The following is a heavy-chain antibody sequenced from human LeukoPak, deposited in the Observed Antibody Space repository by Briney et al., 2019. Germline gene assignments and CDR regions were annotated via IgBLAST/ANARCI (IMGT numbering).Heavy chain of an antibody. D-gene: IGHD3-16*01. Sequence: ASVKVSCKASGYTFTSYGISWVRQAPGQGLEWMGWISAYNGNTNYAQKLQGRVTMTRDTSTSTVYMELSSLRSEDTAVYYSARVRPGGAPGGGQLDYWGQGTLVTVSS. CDR3: ARVRPGGAPGGGQLDY. J-gene: IGHJ4*02. CDR2: ISAYNGNT. V-gene: IGHV1-18*01. CDR1: GYTFTSYG.